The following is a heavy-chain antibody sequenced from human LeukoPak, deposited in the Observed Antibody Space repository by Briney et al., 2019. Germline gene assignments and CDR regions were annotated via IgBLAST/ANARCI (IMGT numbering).Heavy chain of an antibody. J-gene: IGHJ4*02. CDR1: GGSISSGSYY. Sequence: PSETLSLTCTVSGGSISSGSYYWSWIRQPAGKGLEWIGRIYTSGSTNYNPSLKSRVTISVDTSKNQFSLKLSPVTAADTAVYYCARGRDGYNDFDYWGQGTLVTVSS. CDR3: ARGRDGYNDFDY. CDR2: IYTSGST. D-gene: IGHD5-24*01. V-gene: IGHV4-61*02.